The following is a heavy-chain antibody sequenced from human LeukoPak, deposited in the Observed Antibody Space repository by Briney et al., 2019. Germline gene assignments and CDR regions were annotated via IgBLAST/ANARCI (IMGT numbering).Heavy chain of an antibody. CDR2: INSDGSST. J-gene: IGHJ4*02. Sequence: GGSLRLSCAASGFTFSNYWMHWVRQAPGKGLVWVSRINSDGSSTNYADSMKGRFTIFRDNAKNTLYLQMNSLRAEDTAVYYCAKVSRSMIVVVIKYYFDYWGQGTLVTVSS. CDR3: AKVSRSMIVVVIKYYFDY. CDR1: GFTFSNYW. D-gene: IGHD3-22*01. V-gene: IGHV3-74*01.